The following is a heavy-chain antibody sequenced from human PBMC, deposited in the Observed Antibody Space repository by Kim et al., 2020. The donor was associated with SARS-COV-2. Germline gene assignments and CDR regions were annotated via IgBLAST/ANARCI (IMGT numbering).Heavy chain of an antibody. CDR1: GFTFIDYA. CDR3: ADDIHLLRGVVPNYQYYY. J-gene: IGHJ6*01. Sequence: SVKVSCKASGFTFIDYAVQWVRQARGQSLEWIGWIIVGSGNTDYAQKFQDRVTIIRDMSTRTAYMELSSLRSEDTAVYYCADDIHLLRGVVPNYQYYY. CDR2: IIVGSGNT. D-gene: IGHD3-9*01. V-gene: IGHV1-58*01.